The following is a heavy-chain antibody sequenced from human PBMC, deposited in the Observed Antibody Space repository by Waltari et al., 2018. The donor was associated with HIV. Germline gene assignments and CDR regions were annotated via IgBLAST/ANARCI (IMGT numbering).Heavy chain of an antibody. D-gene: IGHD4-17*01. CDR1: GASISSSKW. J-gene: IGHJ4*01. CDR3: SRVRDSGDYGHFDS. CDR2: IHHSGNT. Sequence: QVQLEESGPGLVRPSGTLSVTCAVSGASISSSKWWSWVSQPPGKGLEWIGEIHHSGNTTYNQVFKSRPTLSIDKSKKQFSRNLTSVTAADTAVYYCSRVRDSGDYGHFDSWGRGTLVIVSS. V-gene: IGHV4-4*02.